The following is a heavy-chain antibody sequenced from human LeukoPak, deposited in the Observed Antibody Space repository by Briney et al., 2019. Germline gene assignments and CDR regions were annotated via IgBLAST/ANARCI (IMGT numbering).Heavy chain of an antibody. Sequence: QPGGSLRLSCAASGFTFSSYEMNWVRQAPGKGLEWVSYISSSGSTIYYADSVKGRFTISRDNAKNSLYLQMNSLRAEDTAVYYCARERYSSGWYRAAREGAFDYWGQGTLVTVSS. D-gene: IGHD6-19*01. CDR3: ARERYSSGWYRAAREGAFDY. J-gene: IGHJ4*02. CDR2: ISSSGSTI. V-gene: IGHV3-48*03. CDR1: GFTFSSYE.